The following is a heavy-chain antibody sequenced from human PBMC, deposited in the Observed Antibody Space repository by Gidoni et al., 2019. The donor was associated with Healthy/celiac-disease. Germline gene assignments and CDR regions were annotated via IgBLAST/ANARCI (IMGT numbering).Heavy chain of an antibody. CDR1: GYSFTSYW. J-gene: IGHJ6*02. V-gene: IGHV5-51*03. D-gene: IGHD2-15*01. Sequence: EVQLVQSGAEVNKPGESLKISCTGSGYSFTSYWIGWGRQMPGKGLEWMGIIYPGDSDTRYSPSFQGQVTSSADKSISTAYLQWSSLKASDTAMYYCARDETSTTPPYYYYGMDVWGQGTTVTVSS. CDR3: ARDETSTTPPYYYYGMDV. CDR2: IYPGDSDT.